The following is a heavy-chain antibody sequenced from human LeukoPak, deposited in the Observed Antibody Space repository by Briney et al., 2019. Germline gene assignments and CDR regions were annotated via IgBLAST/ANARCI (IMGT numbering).Heavy chain of an antibody. D-gene: IGHD6-6*01. CDR3: ARDSSSRPETY. V-gene: IGHV3-66*01. CDR2: IYGGGTT. CDR1: GFTFINSY. Sequence: TGGSLRHSCGASGFTFINSYMSWVRQAPGKGLEWVSVIYGGGTTSHAASVKGRFIISRDNSKNTVYLQMNGLRAEDTAVYYCARDSSSRPETYWGQGVLVTVSS. J-gene: IGHJ4*02.